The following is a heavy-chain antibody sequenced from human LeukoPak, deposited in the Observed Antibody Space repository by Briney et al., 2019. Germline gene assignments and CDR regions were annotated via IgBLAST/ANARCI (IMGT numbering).Heavy chain of an antibody. J-gene: IGHJ5*02. CDR2: ISAYNGNT. CDR1: GGTFSSYA. CDR3: ARDKPNYYDSSGYYPFDP. Sequence: ASVKVSCKASGGTFSSYAISWVRQAPGQGLEWMGWISAYNGNTNYAQKLQGRVTMTTDTSTSTAYMELRSLRSDDTAVYYCARDKPNYYDSSGYYPFDPWGQGTLVTVSS. V-gene: IGHV1-18*01. D-gene: IGHD3-22*01.